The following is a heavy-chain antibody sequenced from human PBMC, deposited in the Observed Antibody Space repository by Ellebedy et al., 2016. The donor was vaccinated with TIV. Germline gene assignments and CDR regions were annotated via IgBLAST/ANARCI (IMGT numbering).Heavy chain of an antibody. CDR2: IWYDGSNE. J-gene: IGHJ4*02. Sequence: GESLKISCVASGFDFSKYGMHWVRQAPGKGLEWVAVIWYDGSNEYYADSVKGRFTISRDNSKNTLHLQMNSLGVEDTAVYYCARAVGTSGTGAPYWGQGTLVSVSS. V-gene: IGHV3-33*01. CDR3: ARAVGTSGTGAPY. D-gene: IGHD3-10*01. CDR1: GFDFSKYG.